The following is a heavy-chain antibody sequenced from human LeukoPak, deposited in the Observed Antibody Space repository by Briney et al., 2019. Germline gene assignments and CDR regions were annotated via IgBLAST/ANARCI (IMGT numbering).Heavy chain of an antibody. V-gene: IGHV1-8*02. CDR1: GYTFTSNV. CDR3: AKGSRTFDY. D-gene: IGHD1-1*01. J-gene: IGHJ4*02. Sequence: ASVKVSCKAPGYTFTSNVITWVRQAAGQGLEWMGWMNPNSGNTGYAQKFQGRVTMTRNTSISTAYLELSSLTSEDTAMYYCAKGSRTFDYWGQGTQVTVSS. CDR2: MNPNSGNT.